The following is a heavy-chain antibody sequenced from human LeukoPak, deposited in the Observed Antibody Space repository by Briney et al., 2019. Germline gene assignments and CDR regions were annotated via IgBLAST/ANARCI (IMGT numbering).Heavy chain of an antibody. D-gene: IGHD6-19*01. J-gene: IGHJ4*02. V-gene: IGHV3-23*01. CDR3: ARGVRKAVAGRRYYFDY. CDR1: GFTFSSYA. CDR2: ISGSGGST. Sequence: GGSLRLSCAASGFTFSSYAMSWVRQAPGRGLEWVSAISGSGGSTYYADSVKGRFTISRDNSKNTLYLQMNSLRAEDTAVYYCARGVRKAVAGRRYYFDYWGQGTLVTVSS.